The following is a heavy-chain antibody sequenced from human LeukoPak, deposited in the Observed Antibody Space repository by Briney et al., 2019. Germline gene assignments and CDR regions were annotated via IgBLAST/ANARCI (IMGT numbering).Heavy chain of an antibody. Sequence: SETLSLTCTVSGGSIRSYYWSWIRQPPGKGLEWIGYIYYSGSTNYNPSLKSRVTISVDTSKNQFSLKLSSVTAADTAVYYCARGYQDIVVVPAAILFDIWGQGTMVTVSS. CDR3: ARGYQDIVVVPAAILFDI. J-gene: IGHJ3*02. CDR1: GGSIRSYY. D-gene: IGHD2-2*01. CDR2: IYYSGST. V-gene: IGHV4-59*01.